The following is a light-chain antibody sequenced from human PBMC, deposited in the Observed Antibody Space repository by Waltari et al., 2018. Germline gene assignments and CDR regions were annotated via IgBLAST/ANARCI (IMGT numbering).Light chain of an antibody. CDR3: QQYNRWPPIT. Sequence: VMTQSPATLSVSPGERATHSCRASQSIADNLAWYQQRRGQAPRLLIYGASTRATGVPARFTGRGSGTDFTLTISSLQSEDSAVYYCQQYNRWPPITFGLGTRLEI. CDR1: QSIADN. V-gene: IGKV3-15*01. CDR2: GAS. J-gene: IGKJ5*01.